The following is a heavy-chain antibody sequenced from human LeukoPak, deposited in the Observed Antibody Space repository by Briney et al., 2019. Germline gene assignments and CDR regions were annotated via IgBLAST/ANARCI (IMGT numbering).Heavy chain of an antibody. CDR1: GGSIRNYY. V-gene: IGHV4-59*01. CDR3: ARGGDSSGYLNHYYYGMDV. J-gene: IGHJ6*02. CDR2: IHYSRST. D-gene: IGHD5-18*01. Sequence: SETLFLTCIVSGGSIRNYYWNWIRQSPGKGLEWIGFIHYSRSTYYRPTLKSRVTMSVDTSKNQFSLKLTSVTAADTAVYYCARGGDSSGYLNHYYYGMDVWGQGTTVTVSS.